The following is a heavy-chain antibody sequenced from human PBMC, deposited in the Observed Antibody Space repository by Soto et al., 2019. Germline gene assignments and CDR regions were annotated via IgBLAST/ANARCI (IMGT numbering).Heavy chain of an antibody. J-gene: IGHJ6*02. D-gene: IGHD3-16*01. Sequence: LGESLKISCKGSGYSFTSYWISWVRQMPGKGLEWMGRIDPSDSYTNYSPSFQGHVTISADKSISTAYLQWSSLKASDTAMYYCARVDSMIDYYYYYGMDVWGQGTTVTVSS. CDR2: IDPSDSYT. CDR3: ARVDSMIDYYYYYGMDV. CDR1: GYSFTSYW. V-gene: IGHV5-10-1*01.